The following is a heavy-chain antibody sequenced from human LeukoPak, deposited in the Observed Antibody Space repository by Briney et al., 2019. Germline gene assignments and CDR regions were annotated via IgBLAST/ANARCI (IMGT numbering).Heavy chain of an antibody. CDR2: IIPIFGTA. D-gene: IGHD5-12*01. CDR3: ARDRGQDIVATGWFDY. J-gene: IGHJ4*02. CDR1: GGTFSSYA. Sequence: SVKVSCKASGGTFSSYAISWVRQAPGQGLEWMGGIIPIFGTANYAQKFQGRVTITTDESISTAYMELSRLRSDDTAVYYCARDRGQDIVATGWFDYWGQGTLVTVSS. V-gene: IGHV1-69*05.